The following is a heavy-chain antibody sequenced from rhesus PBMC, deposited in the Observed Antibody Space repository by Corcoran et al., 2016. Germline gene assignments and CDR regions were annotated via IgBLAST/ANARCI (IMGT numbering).Heavy chain of an antibody. CDR2: INPKTGGT. V-gene: IGHV1-138*01. CDR3: ARGRSYYYGSGYYGYYFDY. Sequence: QVQLVQSGAEVKKPGASVKVSCKASGYTFTDYYMQWVRQAPGQGLEWMGRINPKTGGTDYAQKFQDRVTMTRDTSTSTAYMELSSLRSEDTAVYYCARGRSYYYGSGYYGYYFDYWGQGVLVTVSS. CDR1: GYTFTDYY. D-gene: IGHD3-28*01. J-gene: IGHJ4*01.